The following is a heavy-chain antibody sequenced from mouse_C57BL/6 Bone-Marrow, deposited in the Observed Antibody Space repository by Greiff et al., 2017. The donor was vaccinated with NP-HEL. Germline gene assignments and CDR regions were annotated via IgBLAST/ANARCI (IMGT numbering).Heavy chain of an antibody. Sequence: DVQGVESGGGLVKPGGSLKLSCAASGFTFSSYAMSWVRQTPEKRLEWVATISDGGSYTYYPDNVKGRFTISRDNAKNNLYLQMSHLKSEDTAMYYCARGLYLYYFDYWGQGTTLTVSS. CDR1: GFTFSSYA. CDR2: ISDGGSYT. CDR3: ARGLYLYYFDY. J-gene: IGHJ2*01. V-gene: IGHV5-4*01. D-gene: IGHD6-1*01.